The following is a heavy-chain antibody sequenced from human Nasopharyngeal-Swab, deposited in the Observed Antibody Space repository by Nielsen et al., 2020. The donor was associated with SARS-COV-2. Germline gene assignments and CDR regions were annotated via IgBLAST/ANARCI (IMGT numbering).Heavy chain of an antibody. CDR3: ARGRGISSWYLRFDY. D-gene: IGHD6-13*01. J-gene: IGHJ4*02. CDR2: INHSGST. Sequence: GSLRLSCAVYGGSFSGYYWSWIRQPPGKGLEWIGEINHSGSTNYNPSLKSRVTISVDTSKNQFSLKLSSVTAADTAVYYCARGRGISSWYLRFDYCGQGTLVTVSS. CDR1: GGSFSGYY. V-gene: IGHV4-34*01.